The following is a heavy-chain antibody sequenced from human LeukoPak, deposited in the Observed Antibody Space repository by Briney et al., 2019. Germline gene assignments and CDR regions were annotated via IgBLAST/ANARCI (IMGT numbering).Heavy chain of an antibody. V-gene: IGHV3-23*01. Sequence: GSLRLSCAASGFTFSSYAMSWVRQAPGKGLEWVSAISGTGGSTYYADSVKGRFTISRDNSKNTLYLQMNSLRAEDTAVYYCAKGAPYYYDSSGYYYSFGHWGQGTLVTVSS. D-gene: IGHD3-22*01. CDR2: ISGTGGST. CDR1: GFTFSSYA. J-gene: IGHJ4*02. CDR3: AKGAPYYYDSSGYYYSFGH.